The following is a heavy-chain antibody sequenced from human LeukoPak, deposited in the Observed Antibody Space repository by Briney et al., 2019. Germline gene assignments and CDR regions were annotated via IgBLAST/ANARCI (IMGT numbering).Heavy chain of an antibody. CDR2: INPSGGST. D-gene: IGHD3-22*01. CDR1: GYTFTSYY. V-gene: IGHV1-46*01. J-gene: IGHJ4*02. CDR3: ARDQGDRSSGYYSYYFDY. Sequence: ASVKVSCKASGYTFTSYYMHWVRQAPGQGLEWMGIINPSGGSTSYAQKFQGRVTMTRDTSTSTVYMELSSLRSEDTAMYYCARDQGDRSSGYYSYYFDYWGQGTLVTVSS.